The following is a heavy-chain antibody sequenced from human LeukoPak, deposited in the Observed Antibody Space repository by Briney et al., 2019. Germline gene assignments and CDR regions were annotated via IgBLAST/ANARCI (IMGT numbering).Heavy chain of an antibody. Sequence: GESLKISCAASGFIFSNYWMSWVRQAPGKGLECVANIKQDGSEKYYVDSVKGRFTISRDNAKNSLYLQMNSLRAEDTAVYYCARETGYGGNSERYYFDYWGQGTLVTVSS. J-gene: IGHJ4*02. CDR2: IKQDGSEK. D-gene: IGHD4-23*01. CDR3: ARETGYGGNSERYYFDY. V-gene: IGHV3-7*01. CDR1: GFIFSNYW.